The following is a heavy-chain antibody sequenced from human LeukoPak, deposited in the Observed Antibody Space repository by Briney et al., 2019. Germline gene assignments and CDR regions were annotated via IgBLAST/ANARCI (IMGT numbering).Heavy chain of an antibody. D-gene: IGHD6-13*01. CDR1: GGSFSSYY. CDR3: ARDSSSWSTLYYFDY. J-gene: IGHJ4*02. Sequence: SETLSLTCTVSGGSFSSYYWTWIRQPPGKGLEWIGYIDHGGSTNYNPSLRSRVSISSDTSKNQFSLKLSSVTAADTAVYYCARDSSSWSTLYYFDYWGQGTLVTVSS. CDR2: IDHGGST. V-gene: IGHV4-59*12.